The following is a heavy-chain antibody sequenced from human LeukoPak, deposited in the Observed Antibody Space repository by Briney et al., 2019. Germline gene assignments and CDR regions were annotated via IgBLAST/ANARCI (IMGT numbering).Heavy chain of an antibody. CDR3: ATFTAPRNAFDL. CDR1: GHSFNAYY. V-gene: IGHV1-2*06. D-gene: IGHD3-16*01. CDR2: IDPNSGDT. J-gene: IGHJ3*01. Sequence: GASMRVSCKASGHSFNAYYIHWVRQAPGQGLQWIGRIDPNSGDTKYTQKFQGRVSMTRDTSISTAYMELSRLTSDDTAVYYCATFTAPRNAFDLWGQGTMVTVSS.